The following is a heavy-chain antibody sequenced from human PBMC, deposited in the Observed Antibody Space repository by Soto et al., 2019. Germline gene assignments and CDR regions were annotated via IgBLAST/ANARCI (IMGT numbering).Heavy chain of an antibody. V-gene: IGHV1-8*01. CDR1: GYTFTEYD. CDR2: VSPENKNA. CDR3: EVTTGY. J-gene: IGHJ4*02. D-gene: IGHD1-1*01. Sequence: GASVKVSCKTSGYTFTEYDINWVRQAPGQGPEYMGWVSPENKNAGYAPQFRGRVSMTTDTTISTAYLEVTNLTYEDTAVYYCEVTTGYWGQGTMVTVSS.